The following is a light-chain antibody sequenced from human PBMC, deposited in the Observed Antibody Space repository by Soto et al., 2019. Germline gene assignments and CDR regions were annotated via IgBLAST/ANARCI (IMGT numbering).Light chain of an antibody. CDR1: TSNIRNNA. CDR2: YDD. Sequence: QSVVTQPPSVSEAPGQRVTISCSGSTSNIRNNAVNWYQHLPGKAPKLLIYYDDLLSSGVSDRFSGSKSGTSASLAISGLQSEDEADYYCAAWDDSLKGFVFGSGTKVTVL. CDR3: AAWDDSLKGFV. V-gene: IGLV1-36*01. J-gene: IGLJ1*01.